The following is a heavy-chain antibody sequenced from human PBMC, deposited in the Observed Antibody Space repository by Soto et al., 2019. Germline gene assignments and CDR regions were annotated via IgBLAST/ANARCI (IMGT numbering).Heavy chain of an antibody. CDR1: GASINDGAYY. J-gene: IGHJ4*02. V-gene: IGHV4-31*03. Sequence: QVQLQESGPGLVKPAQTLSLTCTVSGASINDGAYYWNWVRQYPEKGLEWIGYIRYSGNTYYNPSLKGRVIISLDPCKNQFSLMLSSVTAADTAMYYCARSNYGDYGAQPDHWGQGTPVTVSS. D-gene: IGHD4-17*01. CDR2: IRYSGNT. CDR3: ARSNYGDYGAQPDH.